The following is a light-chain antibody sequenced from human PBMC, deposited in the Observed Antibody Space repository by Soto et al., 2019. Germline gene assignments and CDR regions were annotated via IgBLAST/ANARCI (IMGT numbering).Light chain of an antibody. CDR3: QQRSNWPPWP. V-gene: IGKV3-11*01. CDR2: DAS. J-gene: IGKJ1*01. Sequence: EIVLTQSPATLSLSPGERATLSCRASQSVSSYLAWYQQKPGQAPRLLIYDASNRATGIPARFSGSGSGTDFPLTISSLEPEEFAVDYCQQRSNWPPWPFGQGTKVEIK. CDR1: QSVSSY.